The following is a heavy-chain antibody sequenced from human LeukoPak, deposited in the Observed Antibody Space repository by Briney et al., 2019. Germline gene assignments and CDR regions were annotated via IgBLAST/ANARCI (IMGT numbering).Heavy chain of an antibody. V-gene: IGHV4-39*07. CDR1: GGSISSSSYY. J-gene: IGHJ4*02. CDR2: IYYSGST. D-gene: IGHD1-26*01. CDR3: ARAAKSGSSSYFDY. Sequence: QPSETLSLTCTVSGGSISSSSYYWGWIRQPPGKGLEWIGSIYYSGSTYYNPSLKSRVTISVDTSKNQFSLKLSSVTAADTAVYYCARAAKSGSSSYFDYWGQGTLVTVSS.